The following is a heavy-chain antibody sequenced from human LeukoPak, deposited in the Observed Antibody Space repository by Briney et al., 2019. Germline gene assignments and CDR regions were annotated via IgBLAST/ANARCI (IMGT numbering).Heavy chain of an antibody. Sequence: SETLSLTCTVSGGSISGSSYYWGWIRQPPGKGLEWIGSIYYSGSTYYNPSLKSRVTISVDTSKNQFSLKLSSVTAADTAVYYCARRGGDFWSGYYKYYFDYWGQGTLVTVSS. J-gene: IGHJ4*02. CDR3: ARRGGDFWSGYYKYYFDY. D-gene: IGHD3-3*01. CDR2: IYYSGST. V-gene: IGHV4-39*01. CDR1: GGSISGSSYY.